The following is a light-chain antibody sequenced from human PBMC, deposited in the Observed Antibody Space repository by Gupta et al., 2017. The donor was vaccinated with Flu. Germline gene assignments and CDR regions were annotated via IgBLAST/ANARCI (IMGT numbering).Light chain of an antibody. CDR1: QSMNSF. CDR2: GAS. Sequence: DIQMTESPSSLSASVGDRVTITCRASQSMNSFLNWYQQKPGKAPKLLIYGASTLQSGVPSRFSGSGSGTDFTLTIISLQPEDFATYYCQQNYITPLTFGGGTKVEIK. CDR3: QQNYITPLT. V-gene: IGKV1-39*01. J-gene: IGKJ4*01.